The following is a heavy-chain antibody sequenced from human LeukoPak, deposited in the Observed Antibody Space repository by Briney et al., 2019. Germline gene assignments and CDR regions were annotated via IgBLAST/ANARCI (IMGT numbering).Heavy chain of an antibody. V-gene: IGHV4-34*01. D-gene: IGHD1-26*01. CDR3: ARGSGGSYLSFDY. CDR1: GGSFSGYY. J-gene: IGHJ4*02. Sequence: PSETLFLTCAVYGGSFSGYYWSWIRQPPGKGLEWIGEINHSGSTNYNPSLKSRVTISVDTSKNQLSLKLSSVTAADTAVYYCARGSGGSYLSFDYWGQGTLVTVSS. CDR2: INHSGST.